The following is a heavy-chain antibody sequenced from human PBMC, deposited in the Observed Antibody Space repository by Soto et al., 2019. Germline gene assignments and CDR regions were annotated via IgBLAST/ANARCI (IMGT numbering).Heavy chain of an antibody. Sequence: PGGSLRLSCAASWFTFTSAWISLVRQAPGKGLEWVGRIKSKTDGGTTDYAEPVRGRITIARDDSNKTLYVQLNSLKTEDPAVYYCTTDSILAHLFHWGQGTVV. J-gene: IGHJ4*02. V-gene: IGHV3-15*01. CDR1: WFTFTSAW. CDR3: TTDSILAHLFH. CDR2: IKSKTDGGTT. D-gene: IGHD3-3*02.